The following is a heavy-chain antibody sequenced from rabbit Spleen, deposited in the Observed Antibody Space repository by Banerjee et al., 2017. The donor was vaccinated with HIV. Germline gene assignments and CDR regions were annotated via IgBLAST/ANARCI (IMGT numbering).Heavy chain of an antibody. Sequence: QSLEVSGGDLVKPGASLTLTCTASGVSFSSSSYMCWVRQAPGKGLEWIACIDSGSSGFTYFATWAKGRFTCSKTSSTTVTLQMTRLTAADTATYFCARDTSSSFSSYGMDLWGPGTLVTVS. D-gene: IGHD1-1*01. J-gene: IGHJ6*01. V-gene: IGHV1S40*01. CDR1: GVSFSSSSY. CDR3: ARDTSSSFSSYGMDL. CDR2: IDSGSSGFT.